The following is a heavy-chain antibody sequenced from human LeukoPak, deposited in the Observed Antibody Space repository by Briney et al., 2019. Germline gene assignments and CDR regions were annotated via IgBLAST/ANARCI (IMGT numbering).Heavy chain of an antibody. CDR3: ARGSGYDYPYYYYYMDV. J-gene: IGHJ6*03. D-gene: IGHD5-12*01. V-gene: IGHV4-59*01. CDR1: GGSISSYY. Sequence: SETLSLTCTVSGGSISSYYWSWIRQPPGKGLEWIGYIYYSGSTNYNPSLKSRVTISVDTSKNQFSLKLSSVTAADTAVYYCARGSGYDYPYYYYYMDVWDKGTTVTVSS. CDR2: IYYSGST.